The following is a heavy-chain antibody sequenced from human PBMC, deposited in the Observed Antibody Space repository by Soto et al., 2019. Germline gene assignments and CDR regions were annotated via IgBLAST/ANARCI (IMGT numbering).Heavy chain of an antibody. CDR2: IYYSGST. CDR1: GYCISSYY. J-gene: IGHJ3*02. V-gene: IGHV4-59*01. CDR3: AREGYSYGHDAFDI. D-gene: IGHD5-18*01. Sequence: LNLTCTVSGYCISSYYSSWIRQPPGKGLEWIGNIYYSGSTNYNPSLKSRVTISVDTSKNQFSLKLSSVTAAATAVYYCAREGYSYGHDAFDIWGQGTMVTV.